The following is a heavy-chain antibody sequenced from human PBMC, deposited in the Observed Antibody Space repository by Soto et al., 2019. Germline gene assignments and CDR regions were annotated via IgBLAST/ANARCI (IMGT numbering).Heavy chain of an antibody. Sequence: QVQLVESGGGVVQPGRSLRLSCAASGFTFSSYAMHWVRQAPGKGLEWVAVISYDGSNKYYADSVKGRFTISRDNSTNTLYLQMNSLRAEDTAVYYWARDTPVTYWGQETLVTVSS. J-gene: IGHJ4*02. CDR1: GFTFSSYA. CDR3: ARDTPVTY. V-gene: IGHV3-30*14. CDR2: ISYDGSNK. D-gene: IGHD2-21*02.